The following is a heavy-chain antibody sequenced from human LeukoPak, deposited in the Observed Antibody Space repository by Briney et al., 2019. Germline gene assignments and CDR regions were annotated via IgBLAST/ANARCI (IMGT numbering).Heavy chain of an antibody. CDR3: AASDGEQQLAL. CDR2: ISWNGVTT. D-gene: IGHD6-13*01. Sequence: GGSLRLSCAASGFSFRGYTMHWVRQAPGKGLKWVSLISWNGVTTYYGESVKGRFTISRDDSKNSLYFQMNSLRSEDTAFYYCAASDGEQQLALWGQGTLVTVSS. V-gene: IGHV3-43*01. CDR1: GFSFRGYT. J-gene: IGHJ4*02.